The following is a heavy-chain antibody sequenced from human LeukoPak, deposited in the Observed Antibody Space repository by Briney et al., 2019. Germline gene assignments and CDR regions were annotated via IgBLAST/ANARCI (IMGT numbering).Heavy chain of an antibody. J-gene: IGHJ4*02. V-gene: IGHV3-64D*06. D-gene: IGHD6-19*01. CDR1: GLTFSSYA. Sequence: GGSLRLSCSASGLTFSSYAMHWVRQAPGKGLEYVSAISSNGGSTYYADSVKGRFTISRDNSMNTLYLQMSSLRAEDTAVYYCVSSGYSSGWFDYWGQGTLVTVSS. CDR3: VSSGYSSGWFDY. CDR2: ISSNGGST.